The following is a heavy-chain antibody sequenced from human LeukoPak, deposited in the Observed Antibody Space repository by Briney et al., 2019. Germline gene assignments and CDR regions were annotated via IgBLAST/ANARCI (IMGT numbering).Heavy chain of an antibody. CDR1: GFTFSSYA. J-gene: IGHJ4*02. CDR2: ISGSGGST. D-gene: IGHD6-19*01. Sequence: GVSLRLSCAASGFTFSSYAMSWVRQAPGKGLEWVSAISGSGGSTYYADSVKGRFTISRDNSKTTLYLQMNSLRAEDTAVYYCAKMVAAGIISYYFDYWGQGTLVTISS. CDR3: AKMVAAGIISYYFDY. V-gene: IGHV3-23*01.